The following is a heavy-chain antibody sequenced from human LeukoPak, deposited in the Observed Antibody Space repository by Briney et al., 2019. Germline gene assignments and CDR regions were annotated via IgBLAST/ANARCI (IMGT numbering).Heavy chain of an antibody. CDR3: ARVEVGYGDLYYFDY. V-gene: IGHV1-3*01. CDR1: GYTFTSYA. Sequence: ASVKVSCKASGYTFTSYAMHWVRQAPGQRLEWMGWINAGNGNTKYSQKFQGRVTITRDTSASTAYMELSSLRSEDTAVYYCARVEVGYGDLYYFDYWGQGTLVTVSS. J-gene: IGHJ4*02. D-gene: IGHD4-17*01. CDR2: INAGNGNT.